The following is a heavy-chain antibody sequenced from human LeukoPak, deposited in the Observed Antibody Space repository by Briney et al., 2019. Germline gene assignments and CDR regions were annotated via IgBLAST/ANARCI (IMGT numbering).Heavy chain of an antibody. D-gene: IGHD2-2*01. Sequence: GSLRLSGGASGFTFDDYAMHGVRQAPGKGLEWVSLISGDGGSTYYADSVKGRFTISRDNSKNSLYLQMNSLRTEDTALYYCAKGMIDIVVVPAASTMVGWGQGTLVTVSS. J-gene: IGHJ4*02. V-gene: IGHV3-43*02. CDR1: GFTFDDYA. CDR2: ISGDGGST. CDR3: AKGMIDIVVVPAASTMVG.